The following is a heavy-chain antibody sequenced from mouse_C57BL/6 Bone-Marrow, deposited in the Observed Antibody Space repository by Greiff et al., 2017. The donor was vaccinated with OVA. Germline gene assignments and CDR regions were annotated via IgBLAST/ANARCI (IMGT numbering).Heavy chain of an antibody. J-gene: IGHJ2*01. D-gene: IGHD2-4*01. CDR1: GFTFSSYA. CDR2: ISDGGSYT. CDR3: ARYDYDFSFDY. Sequence: EVNLVESGGGLVKPGGSLKLSCAASGFTFSSYAMSWVRQTPEKRLEWVATISDGGSYTYYPDNVKGRFTISRDNAKNNLYLQMSHLKSEDTAMYYCARYDYDFSFDYWGQGTTLTVSS. V-gene: IGHV5-4*03.